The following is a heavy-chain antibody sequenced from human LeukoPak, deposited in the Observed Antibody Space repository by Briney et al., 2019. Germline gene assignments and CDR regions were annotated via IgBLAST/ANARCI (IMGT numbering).Heavy chain of an antibody. V-gene: IGHV3-74*01. Sequence: GGSLRLSCVASGFTFRNYYMHWVRQVPGKGLVWVSRISGDGSSIFYADSVKGRFTISRDNAKNSLYVQMNSLRADDSAVYYCAREGVWRQQLVDYYYGMDVWGQGTTVTVSS. D-gene: IGHD6-13*01. CDR3: AREGVWRQQLVDYYYGMDV. CDR2: ISGDGSSI. J-gene: IGHJ6*02. CDR1: GFTFRNYY.